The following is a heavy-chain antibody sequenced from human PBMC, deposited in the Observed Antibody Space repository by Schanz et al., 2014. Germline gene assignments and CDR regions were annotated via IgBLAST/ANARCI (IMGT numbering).Heavy chain of an antibody. CDR1: GFNFRNYW. CDR3: ARVGGTYCDRWSGVPPTVMRDGFDI. Sequence: EGQLVESGGGLVQPGGSLRLSCVVSGFNFRNYWMSWVRQAPGKGLEWVASIKQEGDEKYYVDSVKGRFTISRDNAKNSMYLEMNSLRAEDTAVFYCARVGGTYCDRWSGVPPTVMRDGFDIWGQGTMVTVS. CDR2: IKQEGDEK. V-gene: IGHV3-7*01. J-gene: IGHJ3*02. D-gene: IGHD3-3*01.